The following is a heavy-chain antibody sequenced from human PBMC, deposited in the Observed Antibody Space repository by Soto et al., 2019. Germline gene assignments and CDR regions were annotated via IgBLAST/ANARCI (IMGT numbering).Heavy chain of an antibody. CDR3: AKAYNSCGGDCYSDY. Sequence: GGSLRLSCAASGFTFSSYGMHWVRQAPGKGLEWVAVISYDGSNKYYADSVKGRFTISRDNSKNTLYLQMNSLRAEDTAVYYCAKAYNSCGGDCYSDYWGQGTLVTVSS. V-gene: IGHV3-30*18. CDR1: GFTFSSYG. J-gene: IGHJ4*02. D-gene: IGHD2-21*01. CDR2: ISYDGSNK.